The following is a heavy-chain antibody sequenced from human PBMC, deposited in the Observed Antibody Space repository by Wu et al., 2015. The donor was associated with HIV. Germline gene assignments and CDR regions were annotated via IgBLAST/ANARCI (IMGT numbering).Heavy chain of an antibody. CDR1: GATFTSYA. CDR3: ARKGGRYYDSSGQGAFDI. D-gene: IGHD3-22*01. J-gene: IGHJ3*02. CDR2: LIPMYGTA. V-gene: IGHV1-69*13. Sequence: QVQLLQSGAEVKNPGSSVRVSCKASGATFTSYALSWVRQAPGQGLEWMGRLIPMYGTANYAQKFQGRVTITADESTSTAYMDVSSLRSEDTAVYYCARKGGRYYDSSGQGAFDIWGQGTMVTVSS.